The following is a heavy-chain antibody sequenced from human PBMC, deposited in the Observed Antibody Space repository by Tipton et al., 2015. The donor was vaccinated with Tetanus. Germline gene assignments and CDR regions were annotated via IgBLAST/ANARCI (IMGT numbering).Heavy chain of an antibody. Sequence: QLVQSGGGLIQPGESLRLSCAASGFTVSSNYMTWVRQAPGKGLEWVSLIYSGGNTYYADSVKGRFTISRDNSKNTLYLQMNSLRADDTAVYYCNGGSTRAYFDYWGQGTQIIVSS. J-gene: IGHJ4*02. D-gene: IGHD2-2*01. CDR1: GFTVSSNY. V-gene: IGHV3-53*01. CDR3: NGGSTRAYFDY. CDR2: IYSGGNT.